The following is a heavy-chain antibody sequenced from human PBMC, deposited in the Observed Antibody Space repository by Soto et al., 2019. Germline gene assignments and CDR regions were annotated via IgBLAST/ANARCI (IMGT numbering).Heavy chain of an antibody. V-gene: IGHV3-30-3*01. Sequence: PGGSLRLSCAASGFTFSSYAMHWVRQAPGKGLEWVAVISYDGSNKYYADSVKGRFTISRDNSKNTLYLQMNSLRAEDTAVYYCERGSNSDYFDYWGQGTLVTVSS. J-gene: IGHJ4*02. D-gene: IGHD4-4*01. CDR2: ISYDGSNK. CDR3: ERGSNSDYFDY. CDR1: GFTFSSYA.